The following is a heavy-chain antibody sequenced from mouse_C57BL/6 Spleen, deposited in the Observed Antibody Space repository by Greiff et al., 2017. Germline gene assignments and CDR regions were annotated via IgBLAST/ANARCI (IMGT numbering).Heavy chain of an antibody. CDR1: GYSITSGYY. D-gene: IGHD3-3*01. CDR3: ARTRDEYFDV. J-gene: IGHJ1*03. V-gene: IGHV3-6*01. CDR2: ISYDGSN. Sequence: VQLQQSGPGLVKPSQSLSLTCSVTGYSITSGYYWNWIRQFPGNKLEWMGYISYDGSNNYNPSLKNRISITRDTSKNQFFLKLNSVTTEDTATYYCARTRDEYFDVWGTGTTVTVSS.